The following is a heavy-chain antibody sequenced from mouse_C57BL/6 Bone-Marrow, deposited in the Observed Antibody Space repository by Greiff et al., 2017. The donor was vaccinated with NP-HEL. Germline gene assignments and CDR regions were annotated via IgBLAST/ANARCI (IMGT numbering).Heavy chain of an antibody. J-gene: IGHJ1*03. V-gene: IGHV10-1*01. CDR2: IRSKSNNYAT. CDR1: GFSFNTYA. CDR3: VSGSYWYFDV. Sequence: EVQGVESGGGLVQPKGSLKLSCAASGFSFNTYAMNWVRQAPGKGLEWVARIRSKSNNYATYYADSVKDRFTISRDDSESMLYLQMNNLKTEDTAMYYCVSGSYWYFDVWGTGTTVTVSS.